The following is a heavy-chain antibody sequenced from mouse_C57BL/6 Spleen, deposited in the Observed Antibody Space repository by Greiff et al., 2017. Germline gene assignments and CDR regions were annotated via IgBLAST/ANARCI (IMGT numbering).Heavy chain of an antibody. Sequence: EVMLVESEGGLVQPGSSMKLSCTASGFTFSDYYMAWVRQVPEKGLEWVAHINYDGSSTYYLDSLKSRFIISRDNAKNILYLQMSSLKSEDTATYYGARAGTDYAMDDWGQGTSVTVSS. J-gene: IGHJ4*01. D-gene: IGHD3-3*01. CDR2: INYDGSST. V-gene: IGHV5-16*01. CDR1: GFTFSDYY. CDR3: ARAGTDYAMDD.